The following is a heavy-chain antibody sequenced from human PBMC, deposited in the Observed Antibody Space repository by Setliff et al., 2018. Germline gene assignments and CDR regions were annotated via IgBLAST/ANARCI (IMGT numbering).Heavy chain of an antibody. V-gene: IGHV4-39*07. CDR2: ILFSGDT. J-gene: IGHJ4*02. CDR3: ARDPGHRSGTWSLDY. Sequence: TSETLSLTCTVSGGSIDSGDYYWNWIRQPPGKGLEWIGRILFSGDTYYNPSLNSRVTISADTSKNQFSLNLSSVTAADTAVYYCARDPGHRSGTWSLDYWGQGTLVTVSS. CDR1: GGSIDSGDYY.